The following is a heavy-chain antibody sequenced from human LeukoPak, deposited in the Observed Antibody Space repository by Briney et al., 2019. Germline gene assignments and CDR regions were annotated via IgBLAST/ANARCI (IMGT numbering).Heavy chain of an antibody. CDR2: ISGSGGST. Sequence: GGSLRLSCAASEFTFSSYAMSWVRQAPGKGLEWVSGISGSGGSTYYAGSVKGRLTISRDNSKNTLYLQMNSLRAEDTAIYYCAKGLKGYFYAPVYWGQGTLVTVSS. V-gene: IGHV3-23*01. D-gene: IGHD2/OR15-2a*01. CDR1: EFTFSSYA. J-gene: IGHJ4*02. CDR3: AKGLKGYFYAPVY.